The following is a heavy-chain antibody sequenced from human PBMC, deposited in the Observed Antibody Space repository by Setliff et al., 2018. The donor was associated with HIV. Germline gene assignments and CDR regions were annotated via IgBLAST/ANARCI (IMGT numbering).Heavy chain of an antibody. D-gene: IGHD2-2*01. Sequence: ASVKVSCKASAYSFTDYFIHWVRQAPGQGLEWMGWISPNNGDTTIPRRFQGRVTMTRDTSISTAYMELSRLRSDDTAVYYCARGDIIAVPAAIDMDVWGKGTTVTVS. CDR3: ARGDIIAVPAAIDMDV. V-gene: IGHV1-2*02. CDR2: ISPNNGDT. J-gene: IGHJ6*03. CDR1: AYSFTDYF.